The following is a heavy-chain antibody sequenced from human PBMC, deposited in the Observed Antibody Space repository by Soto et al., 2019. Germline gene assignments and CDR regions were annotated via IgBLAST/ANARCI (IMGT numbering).Heavy chain of an antibody. Sequence: QLQLQESGSGLVKPSQTLSLTCAVSGGSIDDYSWSWLRQPPGKGLEWIGYIYHYGNPHYNASLRIRVTLSVARSTTHSSRNLSSVTAADTAVYYCASAVGSGRLDYWGQGSLVTVSS. J-gene: IGHJ4*02. CDR2: IYHYGNP. CDR3: ASAVGSGRLDY. D-gene: IGHD3-16*01. CDR1: GGSIDDYS. V-gene: IGHV4-30-2*01.